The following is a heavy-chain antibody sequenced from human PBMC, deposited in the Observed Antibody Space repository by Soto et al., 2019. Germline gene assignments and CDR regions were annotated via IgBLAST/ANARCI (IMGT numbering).Heavy chain of an antibody. D-gene: IGHD5-12*01. CDR3: GRDGYNYYDAFDI. CDR1: GCTFSSYA. CDR2: IITIFGTA. J-gene: IGHJ3*02. Sequence: QVQLLQSGAELKKPGSSVKVSCKASGCTFSSYAISWVRQAPGQGLEWMGGIITIFGTANYAQKFQGRVTITADKSTSKAYMELRSLRSEDTAVYYCGRDGYNYYDAFDIWGQGTMVTVSS. V-gene: IGHV1-69*06.